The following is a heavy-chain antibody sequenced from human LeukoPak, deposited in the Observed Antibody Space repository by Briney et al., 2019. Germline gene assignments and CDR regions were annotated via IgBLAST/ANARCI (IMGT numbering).Heavy chain of an antibody. CDR1: GGTFSSYA. J-gene: IGHJ5*02. D-gene: IGHD6-13*01. CDR3: ARDYLIAAAVGNWFDP. V-gene: IGHV1-69*05. Sequence: SVKVSCKASGGTFSSYAISWVRQAPGEGLEWMGRIIPIFGTANYAQKFQGRVTINTDESTSTAYMELSSLRSEDTAVYYCARDYLIAAAVGNWFDPWGQGTLVTVSS. CDR2: IIPIFGTA.